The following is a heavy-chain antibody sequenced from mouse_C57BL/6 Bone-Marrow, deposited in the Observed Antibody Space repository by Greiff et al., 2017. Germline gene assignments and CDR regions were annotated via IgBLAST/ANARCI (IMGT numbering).Heavy chain of an antibody. Sequence: QVQLQQSGAELVKPGASVKISCKASGYAFSSYWMNWVKQRPGKGLEWIGQIYPGDGDTNYNGKFKGKATLTADKSYSTAYMKLSSLTSEDSAVYFCARSHYYGSSYGYWYFDVWGTGTTVTVSS. D-gene: IGHD1-1*01. J-gene: IGHJ1*03. CDR1: GYAFSSYW. CDR2: IYPGDGDT. CDR3: ARSHYYGSSYGYWYFDV. V-gene: IGHV1-80*01.